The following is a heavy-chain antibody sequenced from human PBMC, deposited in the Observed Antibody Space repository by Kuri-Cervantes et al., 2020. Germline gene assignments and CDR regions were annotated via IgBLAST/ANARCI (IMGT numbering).Heavy chain of an antibody. CDR3: AKDMPGDYVGAFDI. CDR1: GFTFDDYA. V-gene: IGHV3-9*01. CDR2: ISWNSGSI. Sequence: SLKISCAASGFTFDDYAMHWVRQAPGKGLEWVSDISWNSGSIGYADSVKGRFTISRDNAKNSLYLQMNSLRAEDTALYYCAKDMPGDYVGAFDIWGQGTMVTVSS. D-gene: IGHD4-17*01. J-gene: IGHJ3*02.